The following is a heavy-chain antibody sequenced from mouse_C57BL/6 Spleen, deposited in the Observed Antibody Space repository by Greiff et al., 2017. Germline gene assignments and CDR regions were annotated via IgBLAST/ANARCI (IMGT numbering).Heavy chain of an antibody. CDR2: IDPETGGT. D-gene: IGHD1-1*01. V-gene: IGHV1-15*01. Sequence: QVQLQQSGAELVRPGASVTLSCKASGYTFTDYEMPWVKQTPVHGLEWIGAIDPETGGTAYNQKFNGKAILTADKSSSTAYMKLRSLTSEDSAVYYCTRTNVSSYGWFADWGQGTLVTVSA. CDR1: GYTFTDYE. J-gene: IGHJ3*01. CDR3: TRTNVSSYGWFAD.